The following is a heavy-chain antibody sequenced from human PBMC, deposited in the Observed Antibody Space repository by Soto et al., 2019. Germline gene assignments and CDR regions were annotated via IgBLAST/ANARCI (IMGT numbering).Heavy chain of an antibody. V-gene: IGHV4-30-4*01. Sequence: SETLSLTCTVSGGSISSGDYYWSWIRQPPGKGLEWIGYIYYSGSTFYNPSLKNRVTISLDTSKIQFSLKLSSVTAADTAVYYCVREGGDNWLDPWGQGTLVTVSS. CDR2: IYYSGST. CDR3: VREGGDNWLDP. D-gene: IGHD3-16*01. J-gene: IGHJ5*02. CDR1: GGSISSGDYY.